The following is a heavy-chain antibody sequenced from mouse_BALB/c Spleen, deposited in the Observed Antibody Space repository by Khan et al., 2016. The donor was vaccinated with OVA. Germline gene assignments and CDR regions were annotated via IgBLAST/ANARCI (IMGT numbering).Heavy chain of an antibody. CDR1: GYSITSGYG. V-gene: IGHV3-2*02. J-gene: IGHJ2*01. Sequence: EVQLLESGPGLVKPSQSPSLTCTVTGYSITSGYGWNWIRQFPGNKLEWMGYISYSGSTNYNPSLKSRISITRDTSKNQFFLQLNSVTTEDTATYYWARTARIKYWGQGTTLTVSS. D-gene: IGHD1-2*01. CDR2: ISYSGST. CDR3: ARTARIKY.